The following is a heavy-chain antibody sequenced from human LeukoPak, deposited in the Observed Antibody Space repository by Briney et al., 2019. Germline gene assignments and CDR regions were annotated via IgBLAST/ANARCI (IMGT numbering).Heavy chain of an antibody. D-gene: IGHD4-17*01. V-gene: IGHV4-59*01. CDR2: TFDSETT. J-gene: IGHJ4*02. CDR3: ARGSVTPDAGY. Sequence: SETLSLTCTVSRSSMSGYYWSWIRQPPGKGLEWIGYTFDSETTDYNPSLKSRVIISVDTSKNQVSLKLNSVTAADTAIYYCARGSVTPDAGYWGPGILVTVSS. CDR1: RSSMSGYY.